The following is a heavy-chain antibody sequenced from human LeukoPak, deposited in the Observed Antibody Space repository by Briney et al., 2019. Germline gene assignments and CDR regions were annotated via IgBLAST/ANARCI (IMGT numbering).Heavy chain of an antibody. CDR3: ARDLVPATSDALHI. D-gene: IGHD2-2*01. CDR2: INPNSGGT. Sequence: ASVKVSCKASGYTFSDYYMHWVRQAPGQGLEWMGWINPNSGGTNYAQKFQGRVTRTRDTSISTAYMELSRLRSDDTAVYYCARDLVPATSDALHIWGQRTIVTVSS. J-gene: IGHJ3*02. V-gene: IGHV1-2*02. CDR1: GYTFSDYY.